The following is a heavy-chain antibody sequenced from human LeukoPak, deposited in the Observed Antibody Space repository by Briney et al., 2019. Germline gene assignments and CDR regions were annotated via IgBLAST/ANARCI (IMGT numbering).Heavy chain of an antibody. CDR1: GFTFSRYW. D-gene: IGHD1-26*01. J-gene: IGHJ4*02. CDR3: ARGWEGYFDY. V-gene: IGHV3-7*01. Sequence: GGSLRLSCTASGFTFSRYWMTWVRQAPGKGLEWVANIRQDGSDKYYVDSVKGRFTISRDNAKNSLFLQMNSLRAEDTAVYYCARGWEGYFDYWGQGTLVTVSS. CDR2: IRQDGSDK.